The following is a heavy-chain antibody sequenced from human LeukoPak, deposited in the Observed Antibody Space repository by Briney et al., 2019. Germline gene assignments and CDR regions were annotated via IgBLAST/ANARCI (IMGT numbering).Heavy chain of an antibody. J-gene: IGHJ4*02. D-gene: IGHD4-17*01. CDR1: GFTFSSYA. V-gene: IGHV3-30-3*01. CDR3: ARGQKYGDPPDY. CDR2: ISYDGSNK. Sequence: GGSLGLSCAASGFTFSSYAMHWVRQAPGKGLEWVAVISYDGSNKYYADSVKGRFTISRDNSKNTLYLQMNSLRAEDTAVYYCARGQKYGDPPDYWGQGTLVTVSS.